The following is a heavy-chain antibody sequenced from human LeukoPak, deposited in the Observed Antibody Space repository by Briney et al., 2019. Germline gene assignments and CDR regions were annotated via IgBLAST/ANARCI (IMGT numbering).Heavy chain of an antibody. CDR1: GGSISSGSYY. Sequence: PSETLSLTCTVSGGSISSGSYYWSWIRQPAGKGLEWIGRIYTSGSTNYNPSLKSRVTISVDTSKNQFSLKLSSVTAADTAVYYCARVWGYLSAFDIWGQGTMVTVSS. J-gene: IGHJ3*02. V-gene: IGHV4-61*02. D-gene: IGHD4/OR15-4a*01. CDR3: ARVWGYLSAFDI. CDR2: IYTSGST.